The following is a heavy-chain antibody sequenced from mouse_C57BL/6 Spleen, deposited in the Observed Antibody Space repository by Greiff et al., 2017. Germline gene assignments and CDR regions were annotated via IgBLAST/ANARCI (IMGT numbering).Heavy chain of an antibody. V-gene: IGHV10-1*01. CDR2: IRSKSNNYAT. D-gene: IGHD4-1*01. CDR1: GFSFNTYA. Sequence: EVKLMESGGGLVQPKGSLKLSCAASGFSFNTYAMNWVRQAPGKGLEWVARIRSKSNNYATYYADSVKDRFTISRDDSESMLYLQMNNLKTEDTAMYYCVRQLTGVFDYWGQGTTLTVSS. CDR3: VRQLTGVFDY. J-gene: IGHJ2*01.